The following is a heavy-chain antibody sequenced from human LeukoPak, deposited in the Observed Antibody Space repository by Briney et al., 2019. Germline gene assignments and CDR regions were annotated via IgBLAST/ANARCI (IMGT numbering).Heavy chain of an antibody. J-gene: IGHJ5*02. D-gene: IGHD3-3*01. Sequence: SQTLSLTCTVSGGSISSGGYYWSWIRQHPGKGLEWIGYIYYSGSTYYDPSPKSRVTISVDTSKNQFSLKLSSVTAADTAVYYCARAGDFGVVIDPWGQGTLVTVSS. CDR3: ARAGDFGVVIDP. V-gene: IGHV4-31*03. CDR1: GGSISSGGYY. CDR2: IYYSGST.